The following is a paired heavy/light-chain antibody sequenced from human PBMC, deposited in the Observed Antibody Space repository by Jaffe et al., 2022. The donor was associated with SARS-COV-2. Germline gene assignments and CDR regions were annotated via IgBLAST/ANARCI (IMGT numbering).Light chain of an antibody. CDR1: QSISSY. CDR2: AAS. V-gene: IGKV1-39*01. Sequence: DIQMTQSPSSLSASVGDRVTITCRASQSISSYLNWYQQKPGKAPKLLIYAASSLQSGVPSRFSGSGSGTDFTLTISSLQPEDFATYYCQQSYSTLWTFGPGTKVDIK. J-gene: IGKJ3*01. CDR3: QQSYSTLWT.
Heavy chain of an antibody. V-gene: IGHV4-59*01. CDR2: IYYSGST. Sequence: QVQLQESGPGLVKPSETLSLTCTVSGGSISSYYWSWIRQPPGKGLEWIGYIYYSGSTNYNPSLKSRVTISVDTSKNQFSLKLSSVTAADTAVYYCARDRRITIFGVVKGGYFDYWGQGTLVTVSS. J-gene: IGHJ4*02. CDR1: GGSISSYY. CDR3: ARDRRITIFGVVKGGYFDY. D-gene: IGHD3-3*01.